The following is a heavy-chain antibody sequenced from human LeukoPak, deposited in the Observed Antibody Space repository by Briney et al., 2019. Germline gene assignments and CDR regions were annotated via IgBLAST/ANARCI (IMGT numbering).Heavy chain of an antibody. J-gene: IGHJ5*02. CDR3: ARDLPYSSGGSCYPGWFDP. V-gene: IGHV4-59*01. Sequence: SESLTLTCTASGGSISSYCWSWIRQPPGKGLEWIAYIYYSGGTNYNPSIKSRVTISVDTSKTQFTLKLSSVTAADTAVYYCARDLPYSSGGSCYPGWFDPWGQGTLVTVSS. D-gene: IGHD2-15*01. CDR2: IYYSGGT. CDR1: GGSISSYC.